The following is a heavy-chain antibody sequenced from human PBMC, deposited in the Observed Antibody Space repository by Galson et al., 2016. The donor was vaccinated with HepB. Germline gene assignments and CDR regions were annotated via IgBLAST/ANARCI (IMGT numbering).Heavy chain of an antibody. Sequence: LRLSCAASGFTFSDYYMSWIRQAPGKGLECVAKISISSSHTNYADSVKGRFTISRDNAKNTLYLQMNSLRAEDTAVYYCARVEGCSGGSCYLFYWGQGTLVTVSS. CDR3: ARVEGCSGGSCYLFY. D-gene: IGHD2-15*01. CDR1: GFTFSDYY. J-gene: IGHJ4*02. CDR2: ISISSSHT. V-gene: IGHV3-11*06.